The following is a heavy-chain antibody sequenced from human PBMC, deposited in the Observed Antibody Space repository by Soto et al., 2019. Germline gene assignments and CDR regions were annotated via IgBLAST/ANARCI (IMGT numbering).Heavy chain of an antibody. CDR1: GYTFTSYD. CDR3: ALSLQEYYYYYYMDV. V-gene: IGHV1-8*01. CDR2: MNPNSGNT. J-gene: IGHJ6*03. Sequence: ASVKVSCKASGYTFTSYDINWVRQATGQGLEWVGWMNPNSGNTGYAQKFQGRVTMTRNTSISTAYMELSSLRSEDTAVYYCALSLQEYYYYYYMDVWGKGTTVTVSS.